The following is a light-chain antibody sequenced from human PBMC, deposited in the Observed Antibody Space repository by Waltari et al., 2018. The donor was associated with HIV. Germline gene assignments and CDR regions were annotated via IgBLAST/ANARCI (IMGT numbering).Light chain of an antibody. CDR1: QSLLYSSDNKNF. CDR2: WAS. Sequence: DTVMTRSPVFLAVCLGERATINRTSSQSLLYSSDNKNFLAWYQQKPRQRPKLLIYWASIRASGVPDRFSASGSGTDFTLTINSLQAEDVAVYYCQQYYNTLWTFGQGTKVEIK. CDR3: QQYYNTLWT. J-gene: IGKJ1*01. V-gene: IGKV4-1*01.